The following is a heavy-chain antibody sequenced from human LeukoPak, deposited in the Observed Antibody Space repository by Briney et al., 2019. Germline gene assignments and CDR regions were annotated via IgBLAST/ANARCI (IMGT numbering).Heavy chain of an antibody. CDR2: ISGSGGST. CDR3: ASRTWTGAGYYAFDI. J-gene: IGHJ3*02. CDR1: GFTFSSYA. Sequence: GGSLRLSCAASGFTFSSYAMSWVRQAPGKGLEWVSAISGSGGSTYYADSVKDRFTISRDNSENTLSLQMNSLRVEDTAVYYCASRTWTGAGYYAFDIWVQGTMVTVSS. D-gene: IGHD3/OR15-3a*01. V-gene: IGHV3-23*01.